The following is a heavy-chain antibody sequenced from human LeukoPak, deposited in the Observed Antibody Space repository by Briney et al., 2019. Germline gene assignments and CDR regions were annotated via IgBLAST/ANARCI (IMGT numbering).Heavy chain of an antibody. CDR2: IIPIFGTA. D-gene: IGHD1-7*01. CDR3: ARDGTDITGTSFDY. CDR1: GGTFSSYA. Sequence: ASVKVSCKASGGTFSSYAISWVRQAPGQGLEWMGGIIPIFGTANYAQKFQGRVTITADESTSTAYMELSSLRSEDTAVYYCARDGTDITGTSFDYWGQGTLVTVSS. V-gene: IGHV1-69*13. J-gene: IGHJ4*02.